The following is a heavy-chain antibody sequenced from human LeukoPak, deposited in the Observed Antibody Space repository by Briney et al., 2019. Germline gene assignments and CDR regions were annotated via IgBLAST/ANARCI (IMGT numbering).Heavy chain of an antibody. CDR3: ARVVRLGELSLLGYFDY. CDR2: IIPIFGTA. D-gene: IGHD3-16*02. J-gene: IGHJ4*02. CDR1: GYTFTSYG. Sequence: SVKVSCKASGYTFTSYGISWVRQAPGQGLEWMGGIIPIFGTANYAQKFQGRVTITADESTSTAYMELSSLRSEDTAVYYCARVVRLGELSLLGYFDYWGQGALVTVSS. V-gene: IGHV1-69*13.